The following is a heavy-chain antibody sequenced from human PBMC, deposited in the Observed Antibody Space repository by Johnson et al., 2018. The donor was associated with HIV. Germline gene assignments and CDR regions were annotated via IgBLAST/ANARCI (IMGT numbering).Heavy chain of an antibody. CDR2: ISYDGSNK. V-gene: IGHV3-30-3*01. Sequence: QVQLVESGGGVVQPGRSLRLSCAASGFTFSSYAMHWVRQAPGKGLEWVAVISYDGSNKYYADSVKGRFTISRDNSKNTLYLQMNSLRAEDTAVYYCAREKLELGIDAFEIWGQGTMVTVSS. CDR1: GFTFSSYA. J-gene: IGHJ3*02. CDR3: AREKLELGIDAFEI. D-gene: IGHD1-7*01.